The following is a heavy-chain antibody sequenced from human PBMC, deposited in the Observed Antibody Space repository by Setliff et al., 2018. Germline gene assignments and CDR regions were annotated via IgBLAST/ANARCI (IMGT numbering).Heavy chain of an antibody. V-gene: IGHV4-39*07. Sequence: SETLSLTCSLSGVTIGGNNYYYWAWIRQPPGKGLEWIGTISYSGGVFYNPSLKSRVAISADTSRVQFSLKLRSVTAADTAVYYCARDPGLRSGTWSLDLWGQGTQVTVSS. CDR3: ARDPGLRSGTWSLDL. J-gene: IGHJ5*02. CDR1: GVTIGGNNYYY. D-gene: IGHD3-10*01. CDR2: ISYSGGV.